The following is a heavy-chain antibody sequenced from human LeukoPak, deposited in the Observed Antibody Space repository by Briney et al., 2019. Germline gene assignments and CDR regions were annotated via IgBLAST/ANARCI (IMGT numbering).Heavy chain of an antibody. CDR2: MYYSGTT. J-gene: IGHJ4*02. D-gene: IGHD3-10*01. Sequence: SEPLSLTCSVSGGSISSSSDYWGWIRHPPGKGLEWIGSMYYSGTTYYNPSLKSRLTISVDTSKNQFSLKLRSVTAADTAVYYCARETVRGVGPDFDYWGQGILVTVSS. CDR1: GGSISSSSDY. V-gene: IGHV4-39*07. CDR3: ARETVRGVGPDFDY.